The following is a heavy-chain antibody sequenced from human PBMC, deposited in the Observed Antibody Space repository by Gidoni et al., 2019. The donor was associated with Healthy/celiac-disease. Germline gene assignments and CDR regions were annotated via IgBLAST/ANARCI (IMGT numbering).Heavy chain of an antibody. CDR2: IWYDGSNK. Sequence: QVQLVESGGGVVQPGRSLGLSCAPSGFTFSSYGMHWVRQAPGKGLEWVAVIWYDGSNKYYADSVKGRFTISRDNSKNTLYLQMNSLRAEDTAVYYCARESGSYSPYYFDYWGQGTLVTVSS. V-gene: IGHV3-33*01. J-gene: IGHJ4*02. CDR1: GFTFSSYG. CDR3: ARESGSYSPYYFDY. D-gene: IGHD1-26*01.